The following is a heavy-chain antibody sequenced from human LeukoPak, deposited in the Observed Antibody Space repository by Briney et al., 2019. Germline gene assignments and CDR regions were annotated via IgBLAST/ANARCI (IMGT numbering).Heavy chain of an antibody. V-gene: IGHV3-11*01. CDR3: ARDYYGSGSYYRAFDI. Sequence: GGSLRLSCAASGFTFSDYYMSWIRQAPGKGLEWVSYISSSGSTIYYADSVKGRFTISRDNAKNSLYLQMNSLRAEDMAVYYCARDYYGSGSYYRAFDIWGQGTMVTVSS. CDR1: GFTFSDYY. D-gene: IGHD3-10*01. J-gene: IGHJ3*02. CDR2: ISSSGSTI.